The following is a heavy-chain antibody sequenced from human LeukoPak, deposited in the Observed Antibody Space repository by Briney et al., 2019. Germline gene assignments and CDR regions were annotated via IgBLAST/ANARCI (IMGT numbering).Heavy chain of an antibody. CDR2: IKQDGSDK. CDR1: GFTFSSYP. D-gene: IGHD6-13*01. Sequence: GGSLRLSCAASGFTFSSYPMSWVRQAPGKGLEWVADIKQDGSDKYYAGSVKGRFTISRDNAKNSLYLQMNSLRAEDTAVYYCARDSIAAAGIDYWGQGTLVTVSS. V-gene: IGHV3-7*01. CDR3: ARDSIAAAGIDY. J-gene: IGHJ4*02.